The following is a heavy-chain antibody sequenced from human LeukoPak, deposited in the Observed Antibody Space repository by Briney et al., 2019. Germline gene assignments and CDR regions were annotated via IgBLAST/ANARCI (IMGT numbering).Heavy chain of an antibody. CDR1: GFTFSSYG. CDR2: ISYDGSNK. D-gene: IGHD3-22*01. CDR3: AEGGYYYESSGYYSWDY. Sequence: GGSLRLSCAASGFTFSSYGMHWVRQAPGKGLEWVAVISYDGSNKYYADSVKGRFTICRDNSKNTLYLQMNSLRGEDTAVYYCAEGGYYYESSGYYSWDYWGQGTLVTVS. V-gene: IGHV3-30*18. J-gene: IGHJ4*02.